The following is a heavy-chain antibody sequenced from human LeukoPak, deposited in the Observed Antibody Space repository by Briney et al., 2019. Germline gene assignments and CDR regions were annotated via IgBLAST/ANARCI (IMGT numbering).Heavy chain of an antibody. J-gene: IGHJ4*02. CDR2: INPNSGGT. D-gene: IGHD3-10*02. CDR3: ARDLGLFHHFDY. Sequence: ASVKVSCEASGYTFTGYYMHWVRQAPGQGLEWMGWINPNSGGTNYAQKFQGRVTMTRDTSISTAYMELSRLRSDDTAVYYCARDLGLFHHFDYWGQGTLVTVSS. V-gene: IGHV1-2*02. CDR1: GYTFTGYY.